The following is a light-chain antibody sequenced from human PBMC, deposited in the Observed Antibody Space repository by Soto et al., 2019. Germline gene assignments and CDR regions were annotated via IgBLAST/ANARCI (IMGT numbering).Light chain of an antibody. CDR2: DAS. CDR1: QSVSSY. CDR3: PQRSNWPRRLT. Sequence: EIVLTQSPATLSLSPGERATLSCRASQSVSSYLAWYQQKPGQAPRLLIYDASNRATGIPARFSGSGSGTDITLTISSLEPEDFAVYYCPQRSNWPRRLTFGGGTKVEIK. V-gene: IGKV3-11*01. J-gene: IGKJ4*01.